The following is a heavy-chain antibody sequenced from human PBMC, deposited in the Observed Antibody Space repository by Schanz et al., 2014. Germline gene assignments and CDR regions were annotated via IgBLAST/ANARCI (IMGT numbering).Heavy chain of an antibody. CDR3: ARNIIATARAYDI. CDR2: INVYNGDT. D-gene: IGHD6-13*01. Sequence: QVQLVQSGREVKKPGASVKVSCKASGYTFPSYAIIWVRQAPGKGLEWMGWINVYNGDTKFAKTFQDRDTLTTDTSTSTAYMELRSLRSDDTAVYYCARNIIATARAYDIWGQGTMVTVSS. J-gene: IGHJ3*02. V-gene: IGHV1-18*04. CDR1: GYTFPSYA.